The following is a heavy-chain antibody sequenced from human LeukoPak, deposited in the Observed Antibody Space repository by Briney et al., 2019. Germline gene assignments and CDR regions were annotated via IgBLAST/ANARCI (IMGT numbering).Heavy chain of an antibody. CDR2: IYTGGST. D-gene: IGHD1-26*01. J-gene: IGHJ4*02. V-gene: IGHV4-4*07. CDR3: ARQEGGIVGPY. Sequence: SSETLSLTCTVSGGSINSYFWTCIRQPAGKGLEWIGRIYTGGSTNYNPSLKSRVTMSVDTSKNQFSLKLSSVTAADTAVYYCARQEGGIVGPYWGQGTLVTVSS. CDR1: GGSINSYF.